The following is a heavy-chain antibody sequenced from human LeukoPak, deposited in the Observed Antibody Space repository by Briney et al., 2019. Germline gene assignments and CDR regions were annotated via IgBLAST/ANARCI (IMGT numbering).Heavy chain of an antibody. CDR1: GGTFSSYA. CDR2: IIPIFGTA. V-gene: IGHV1-69*13. CDR3: AREGDSSSSGAIDY. Sequence: SVKVSCKASGGTFSSYAISWVRQAPGQGLEWMGGIIPIFGTANYAQKFQGRVTITADESTSTAYMELSCLRSEDTAVYYCAREGDSSSSGAIDYWGQGTLVTVSS. J-gene: IGHJ4*02. D-gene: IGHD6-6*01.